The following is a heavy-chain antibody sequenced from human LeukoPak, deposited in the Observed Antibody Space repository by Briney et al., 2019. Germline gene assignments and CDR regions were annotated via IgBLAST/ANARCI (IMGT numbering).Heavy chain of an antibody. J-gene: IGHJ4*02. CDR1: GYSISSGYY. CDR3: ARRGNWNDFDY. V-gene: IGHV4-38-2*01. Sequence: PSETLSLTCAVSGYSISSGYYWGWIRQPPGKGLEWIGSIYHSGSTYYNPSLKSRVTILVDTSKNQFSLKLSSVTAADTAVYYCARRGNWNDFDYWGQGTLATVSS. D-gene: IGHD1-20*01. CDR2: IYHSGST.